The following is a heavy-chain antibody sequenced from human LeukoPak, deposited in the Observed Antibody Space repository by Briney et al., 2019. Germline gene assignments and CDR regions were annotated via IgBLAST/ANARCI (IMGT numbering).Heavy chain of an antibody. CDR2: FDPSDSYT. J-gene: IGHJ6*02. CDR1: GYSFTSYW. V-gene: IGHV5-10-1*01. Sequence: GGSLKISCKGSGYSFTSYWINWMGQMPGKGLEWIERFDPSDSYTNYSPSFQGHVTISVDKSFSTAYLQWSSLKASDTAMYYCARYCSGATCSAYRHGMDVWGQGTTVTASS. CDR3: ARYCSGATCSAYRHGMDV. D-gene: IGHD2-15*01.